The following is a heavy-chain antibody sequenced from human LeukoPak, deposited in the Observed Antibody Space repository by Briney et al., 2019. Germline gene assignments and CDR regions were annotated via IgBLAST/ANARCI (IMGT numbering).Heavy chain of an antibody. V-gene: IGHV4-59*01. J-gene: IGHJ4*02. Sequence: PSETLSLTCIFSGGSISDSYWSFIRQPPGRGLEWIGSISYSGSAYYNPSLKSRVTISVDTSKNQFSLKLSSVTAADTAVYYCARGGSYSFDYWGQGTLVTVSS. CDR3: ARGGSYSFDY. CDR2: ISYSGSA. CDR1: GGSISDSY. D-gene: IGHD1-26*01.